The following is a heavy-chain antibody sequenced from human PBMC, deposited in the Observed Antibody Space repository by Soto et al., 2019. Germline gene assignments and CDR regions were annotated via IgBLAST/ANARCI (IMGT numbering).Heavy chain of an antibody. V-gene: IGHV1-69*13. D-gene: IGHD6-19*01. CDR1: RVAFSKFI. CDR3: AKVRYSSPMGYYYGMDV. CDR2: IIPIFGTA. Sequence: VASVKVSFKASRVAFSKFIVTWLRQAPGLGLEWVGGIIPIFGTANYAQKFQGRVTITADESTSTSYMEVNNLRSEDTAVYYCAKVRYSSPMGYYYGMDVWGQGTTVTVSS. J-gene: IGHJ6*02.